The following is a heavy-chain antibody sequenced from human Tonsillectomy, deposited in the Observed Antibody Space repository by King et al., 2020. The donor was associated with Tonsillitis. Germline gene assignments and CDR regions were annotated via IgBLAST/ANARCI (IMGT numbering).Heavy chain of an antibody. CDR3: AIQGDHSYYDTVDGLDI. CDR1: GYSFTSYW. D-gene: IGHD5-12*01. V-gene: IGHV5-51*01. CDR2: IYLGDSDI. Sequence: QLVQSGAEVKKPGESLKISCKVSGYSFTSYWIGWVRQMPEKGLEWMGIIYLGDSDIRYSPSFQGQVTISADKSISTAYLQWSSLKASDTAIYYCAIQGDHSYYDTVDGLDIWGQGTMVTVSS. J-gene: IGHJ3*02.